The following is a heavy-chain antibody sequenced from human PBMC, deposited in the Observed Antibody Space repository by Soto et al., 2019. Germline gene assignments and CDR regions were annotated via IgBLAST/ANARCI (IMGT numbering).Heavy chain of an antibody. CDR1: GGIFNTYA. J-gene: IGHJ5*02. D-gene: IGHD6-13*01. CDR3: TRGTGMSHSWYADS. CDR2: IIPIFGTA. Sequence: SVKVSCKASGGIFNTYALSWVRQAPGQGPEWMGGIIPIFGTANYAQKFQGSVTITADESTNTTYMELSSLRSDDTAVYYCTRGTGMSHSWYADSWGQGTQVTVSS. V-gene: IGHV1-69*13.